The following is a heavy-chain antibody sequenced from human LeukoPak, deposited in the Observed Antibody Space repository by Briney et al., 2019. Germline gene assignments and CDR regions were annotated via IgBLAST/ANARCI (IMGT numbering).Heavy chain of an antibody. D-gene: IGHD6-13*01. Sequence: SETLSLTCTVSGGSISSSITTNYWNWVRQPPGKGLEWIGSTHYSGSTYYNPSLESRATISVDTSKNQFSVKLTSVTAADTAVYYCARKGTIAPTGASHFDYWGQGTLVTVSS. V-gene: IGHV4-39*01. CDR3: ARKGTIAPTGASHFDY. J-gene: IGHJ4*02. CDR2: THYSGST. CDR1: GGSISSSITTNY.